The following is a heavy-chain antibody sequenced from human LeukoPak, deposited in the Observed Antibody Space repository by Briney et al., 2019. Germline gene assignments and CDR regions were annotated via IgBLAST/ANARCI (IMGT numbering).Heavy chain of an antibody. D-gene: IGHD4-23*01. V-gene: IGHV3-23*01. J-gene: IGHJ3*01. CDR2: ISGSGDST. CDR1: GFTFSSHA. Sequence: HAGGSLRLSCAASGFTFSSHAMSWVRQAPGKGLEWVSAISGSGDSTYNADSVKGRFTISRDNSKNTLYLQMNSLRAEDTAVYYCARESPGGDSVSAFDVWGQGTMVTVSS. CDR3: ARESPGGDSVSAFDV.